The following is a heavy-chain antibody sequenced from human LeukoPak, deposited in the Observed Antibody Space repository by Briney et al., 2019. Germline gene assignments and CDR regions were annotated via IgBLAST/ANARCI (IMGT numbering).Heavy chain of an antibody. CDR3: ARVLDYYGSGSYYRPWDYYYGMDV. Sequence: PGGSLRLSCAASGFTFSSYSMNWVRQAPGKGLEWVSSISSSSSYIYYADSVKGRFTISRDNAKNSLYLQMNSLRAGDTAVYYCARVLDYYGSGSYYRPWDYYYGMDVWGQGTTVTVSS. D-gene: IGHD3-10*01. J-gene: IGHJ6*02. V-gene: IGHV3-21*01. CDR2: ISSSSSYI. CDR1: GFTFSSYS.